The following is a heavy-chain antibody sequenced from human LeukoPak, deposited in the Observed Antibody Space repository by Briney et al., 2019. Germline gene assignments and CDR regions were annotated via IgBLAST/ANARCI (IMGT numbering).Heavy chain of an antibody. D-gene: IGHD3-22*01. CDR3: ARPSLETYYYDSSGFYDY. CDR1: GYTFTSYG. V-gene: IGHV1-18*01. J-gene: IGHJ4*02. Sequence: ASVKVSCKASGYTFTSYGISWVRQAPGQGLEWMGWISTYNGDTNYAQKLQGRVTMTTDTSTNTAYMELRSLRSDDTAVYYCARPSLETYYYDSSGFYDYWGQGTLVTVSS. CDR2: ISTYNGDT.